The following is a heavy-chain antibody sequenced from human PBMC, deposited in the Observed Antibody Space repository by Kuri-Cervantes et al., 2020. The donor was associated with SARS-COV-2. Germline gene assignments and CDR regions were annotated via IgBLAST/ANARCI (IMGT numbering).Heavy chain of an antibody. V-gene: IGHV3-30*18. CDR3: AKDRVGVQDF. D-gene: IGHD2-21*01. CDR2: ISHDGKNK. J-gene: IGHJ4*02. CDR1: GFNFSRTD. Sequence: GESLKFSCAASGFNFSRTDMHWVRQAPGKGLEWVAVISHDGKNKKCIAPGKGRFTISRDNSQNTLYLHMRSLRSEDTAMYYCAKDRVGVQDFWGQGTLVTVSS.